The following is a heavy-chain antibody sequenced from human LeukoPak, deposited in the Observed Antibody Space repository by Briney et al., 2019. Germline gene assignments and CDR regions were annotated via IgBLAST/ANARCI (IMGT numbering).Heavy chain of an antibody. CDR1: GYTFTGYY. J-gene: IGHJ5*02. D-gene: IGHD6-13*01. V-gene: IGHV1-18*04. CDR3: ARVVSSSWYWFDP. Sequence: ASVRVSCKASGYTFTGYYMHWVRQAPGQGLEWMGWISAYNGNTNYAQKLQGRVTMTTDTSTSTAYMELRSLRSDDTAVYYCARVVSSSWYWFDPWGQGTLVTVSS. CDR2: ISAYNGNT.